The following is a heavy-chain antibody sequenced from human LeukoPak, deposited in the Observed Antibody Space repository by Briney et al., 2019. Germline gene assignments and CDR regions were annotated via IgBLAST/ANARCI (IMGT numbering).Heavy chain of an antibody. D-gene: IGHD3-9*01. V-gene: IGHV4-61*02. CDR2: IYTSGST. CDR3: ARVVEGILTGHFDY. Sequence: SETLSLTCTVSGGSINSGSYYWSWIRQPAGKGLEWIGRIYTSGSTSYNPSLKSRVTISVDTSKNQFSLKLSSVTAADTAVYYCARVVEGILTGHFDYWGQGTLVTVSS. J-gene: IGHJ4*02. CDR1: GGSINSGSYY.